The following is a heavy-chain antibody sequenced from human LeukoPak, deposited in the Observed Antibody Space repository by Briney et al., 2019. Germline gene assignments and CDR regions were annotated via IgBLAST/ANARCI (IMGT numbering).Heavy chain of an antibody. D-gene: IGHD2-15*01. J-gene: IGHJ5*02. CDR3: AREGGFGGGYNGFDP. V-gene: IGHV2-70*11. CDR1: GFSLSTSGMC. CDR2: TDWDDDK. Sequence: RESGPALVKPTQTLTLTCTFSGFSLSTSGMCVSWIRQPPGKALEWLARTDWDDDKYYSTSLKTRLTISKDTSKNQVVLTMTNMDPVDTATYYCAREGGFGGGYNGFDPWGQGTLVTVSS.